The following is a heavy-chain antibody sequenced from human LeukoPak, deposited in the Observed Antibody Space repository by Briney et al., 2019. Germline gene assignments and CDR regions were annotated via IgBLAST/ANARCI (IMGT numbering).Heavy chain of an antibody. CDR1: GGSFSGYY. CDR3: AREGVTTGDY. J-gene: IGHJ4*02. D-gene: IGHD4-17*01. V-gene: IGHV4-30-4*08. CDR2: IYYSGST. Sequence: PSETLSLTCAVYGGSFSGYYWSWIRQPPGKGLEWIGYIYYSGSTYYNPSLKSRVTISVDTSKNQFSLKLSSVTAADTAVYYCAREGVTTGDYWGQGTLVNVSS.